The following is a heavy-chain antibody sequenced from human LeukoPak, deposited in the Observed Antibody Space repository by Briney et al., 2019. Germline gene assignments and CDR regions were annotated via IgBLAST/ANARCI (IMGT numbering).Heavy chain of an antibody. Sequence: KPGESLKISCKGSGYSFTSYWIGWVRQMPGKGLEWMGIIYPGDSDTRYSPSFQGQVTISADKSISTAYLQWSSLEASDTAMYYCASTSSSWYEHKYYFDYWGQGTLVTVSS. D-gene: IGHD6-13*01. V-gene: IGHV5-51*03. CDR2: IYPGDSDT. CDR1: GYSFTSYW. CDR3: ASTSSSWYEHKYYFDY. J-gene: IGHJ4*02.